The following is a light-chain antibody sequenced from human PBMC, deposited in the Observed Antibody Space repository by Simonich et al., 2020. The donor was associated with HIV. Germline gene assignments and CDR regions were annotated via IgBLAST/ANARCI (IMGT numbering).Light chain of an antibody. J-gene: IGKJ2*01. CDR3: QQRSNWHT. Sequence: EIVLTQSPATLSLSPGERATLSCRSSQSISNYLAWYQQKPGQAPRLLIYDASNRATGIPARFSGSGSGTDFTLTISSLEPEDFAVYYCQQRSNWHTFGEGTKLEIK. CDR2: DAS. CDR1: QSISNY. V-gene: IGKV3-11*01.